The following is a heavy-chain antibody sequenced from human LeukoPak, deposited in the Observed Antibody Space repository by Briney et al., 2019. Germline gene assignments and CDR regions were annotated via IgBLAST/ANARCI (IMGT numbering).Heavy chain of an antibody. D-gene: IGHD2-15*01. Sequence: GSLRLSCAASGFTFSSYWMHWVRRAPGKGLVWVSRINSDGSSTSYADSVKGRFTISRDNAKNTLYLQMNSLRAEDTAVYYCATATENCSGGSCPLGYWGQGTLVTVSS. CDR3: ATATENCSGGSCPLGY. J-gene: IGHJ4*02. CDR1: GFTFSSYW. CDR2: INSDGSST. V-gene: IGHV3-74*01.